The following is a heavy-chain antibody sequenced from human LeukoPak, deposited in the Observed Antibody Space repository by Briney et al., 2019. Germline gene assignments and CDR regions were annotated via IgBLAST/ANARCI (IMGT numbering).Heavy chain of an antibody. D-gene: IGHD6-25*01. V-gene: IGHV1-69*04. CDR3: ATQSSGWHIYYFDH. J-gene: IGHJ4*02. CDR1: GDSFSSDA. CDR2: IIPILGVT. Sequence: ASVKVSCKAFGDSFSSDAISWVRQVPGQGYEWMGRIIPILGVTHYALKFRGRVTITADKSTSAADMELRSLTSDDTAVYYCATQSSGWHIYYFDHWGQGTLVTVSS.